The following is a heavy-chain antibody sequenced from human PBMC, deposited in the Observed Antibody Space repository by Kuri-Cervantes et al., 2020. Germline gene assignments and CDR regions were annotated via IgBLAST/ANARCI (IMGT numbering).Heavy chain of an antibody. CDR2: ISDSGHST. CDR3: AKDNVVPTAIFDY. V-gene: IGHV3-23*01. J-gene: IGHJ4*02. D-gene: IGHD2-2*01. Sequence: GESLKISCAASGFTFSSYAMNWVRQAPGEGLEWVSRISDSGHSTYYADSVKGRFTISRDNSKNTLYLQMNSLRAEDTAVYYCAKDNVVPTAIFDYWGQGSLVTVSS. CDR1: GFTFSSYA.